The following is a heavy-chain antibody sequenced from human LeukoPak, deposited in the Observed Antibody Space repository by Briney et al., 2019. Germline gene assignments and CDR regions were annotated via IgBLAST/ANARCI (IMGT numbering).Heavy chain of an antibody. V-gene: IGHV3-49*04. CDR2: IRSKAYGGTT. CDR1: GFTFADYA. D-gene: IGHD6-19*01. Sequence: SGGSLRLSCTASGFTFADYAMSWVRQAPGKGLEWVGFIRSKAYGGTTEYAASVKGRFTISRDDSKSIAYLQMNSLKTEDTAVYYRTRVGSGWGLYFDYWGQGTLVTVSS. J-gene: IGHJ4*02. CDR3: TRVGSGWGLYFDY.